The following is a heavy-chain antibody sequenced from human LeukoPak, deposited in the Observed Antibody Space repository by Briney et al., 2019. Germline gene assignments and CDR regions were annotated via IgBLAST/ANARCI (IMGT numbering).Heavy chain of an antibody. V-gene: IGHV3-11*04. CDR1: GFTFNDYY. J-gene: IGHJ5*02. CDR2: ISSSASTI. Sequence: GGSLRLSCAASGFTFNDYYMSWIRQAPGKGLEWISCISSSASTIYYADSVKGRFTISRDNAKNSLYLQMNSLRAEDTAVYYCAREKSRLWFGERGWFDPWGQGTLVTVSS. CDR3: AREKSRLWFGERGWFDP. D-gene: IGHD3-10*01.